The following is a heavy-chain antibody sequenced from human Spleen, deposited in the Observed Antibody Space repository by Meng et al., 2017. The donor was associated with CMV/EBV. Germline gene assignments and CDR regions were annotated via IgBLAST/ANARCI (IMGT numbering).Heavy chain of an antibody. CDR1: GFTVSNNY. CDR2: VSGGSNYI. V-gene: IGHV3-21*01. Sequence: GGSLRLSCAASGFTVSNNYMNWVRQAPGQGLEWVSSVSGGSNYIYYADSVKGRFTISRDNAKNSLYLQMNSLRAEDTAVYYCARDLVASTGKSFDYWGQGTLVTVSS. J-gene: IGHJ4*02. D-gene: IGHD2-15*01. CDR3: ARDLVASTGKSFDY.